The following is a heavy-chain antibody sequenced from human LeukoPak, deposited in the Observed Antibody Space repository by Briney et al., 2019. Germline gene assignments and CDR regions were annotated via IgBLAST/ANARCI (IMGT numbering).Heavy chain of an antibody. Sequence: ASVKVSCKASGGTFSIDALNWVRQAPGQGLEWMGRIIPIFGIANYAQKFQGRVTITADKSTSTAYMELSSPRSADTGVYYCARDWRGLDRRGFDYWGQGTLVTVSS. J-gene: IGHJ4*02. CDR1: GGTFSIDA. D-gene: IGHD3-3*01. V-gene: IGHV1-69*04. CDR2: IIPIFGIA. CDR3: ARDWRGLDRRGFDY.